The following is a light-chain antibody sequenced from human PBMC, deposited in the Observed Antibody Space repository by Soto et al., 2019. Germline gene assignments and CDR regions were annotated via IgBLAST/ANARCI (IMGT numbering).Light chain of an antibody. CDR1: SSDVGGYNY. CDR3: SSYTSSCTVV. Sequence: QSVLTQPASVSGSPGQSITISCTGTSSDVGGYNYVSWYQQHPGKAPKLMIYEVSNRPSGVSNRFSGSKSGNTASLTISGLQAEDEADYYCSSYTSSCTVVFGGGTKLTVL. CDR2: EVS. V-gene: IGLV2-14*01. J-gene: IGLJ2*01.